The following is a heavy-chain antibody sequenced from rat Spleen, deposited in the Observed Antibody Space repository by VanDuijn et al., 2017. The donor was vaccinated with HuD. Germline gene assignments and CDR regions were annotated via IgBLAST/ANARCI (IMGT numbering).Heavy chain of an antibody. V-gene: IGHV5-31*01. CDR2: IANTGGPT. CDR3: ARYESGYFDY. Sequence: EVQLVESGGGLVQPGRSLKLSCVASGFTFNNYWMTWIRQAPGKGLEWIASIANTGGPTSYPDSVKGRFTMSRDNAKSTLYLQMNSLRSEDTATYYCARYESGYFDYWGQGVMVTVSS. D-gene: IGHD4-3*01. CDR1: GFTFNNYW. J-gene: IGHJ2*01.